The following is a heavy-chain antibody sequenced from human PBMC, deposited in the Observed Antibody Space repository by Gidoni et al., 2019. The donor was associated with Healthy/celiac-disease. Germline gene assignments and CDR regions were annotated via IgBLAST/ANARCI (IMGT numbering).Heavy chain of an antibody. CDR3: ASEGIYCSGGSCYFGHYYYYGMDV. J-gene: IGHJ6*02. D-gene: IGHD2-15*01. CDR2: IYYSGRT. CDR1: RGSISSSSYS. Sequence: QLQLQTSGPGLVKPSETLSLPFTVSRGSISSSSYSWGWIRKPPGKGLEWIGRIYYSGRTYYNPSLKSRVTISVDKSKNQFSLKLSFVTAADTAVYYCASEGIYCSGGSCYFGHYYYYGMDVWGQGTTVTVSS. V-gene: IGHV4-39*01.